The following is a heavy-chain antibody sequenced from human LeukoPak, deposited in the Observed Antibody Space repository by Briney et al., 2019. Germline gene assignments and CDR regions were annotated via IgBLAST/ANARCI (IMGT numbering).Heavy chain of an antibody. CDR3: AKSASITMVRGVITYFDY. CDR2: ISGSGGST. D-gene: IGHD3-10*01. Sequence: GGSLRLSCAASGFTFSSYAMSWVRQAPGKGLEWVSAISGSGGSTYYADSVKGRFTISRDNSKNTLYLQMNSLRAEDTAVYYCAKSASITMVRGVITYFDYWGQGTLVIVSS. CDR1: GFTFSSYA. J-gene: IGHJ4*02. V-gene: IGHV3-23*01.